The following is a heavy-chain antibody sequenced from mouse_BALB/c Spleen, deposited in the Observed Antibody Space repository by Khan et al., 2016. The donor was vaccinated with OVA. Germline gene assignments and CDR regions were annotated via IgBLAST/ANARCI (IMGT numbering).Heavy chain of an antibody. Sequence: EVQLVESGAELVRPGASVKLSCTAAGFTIKDTYMHWVKQRPEQGLEWIGRIDPSNGDTKYDPKFQDKATIPTDTSSNTAYLQLSSLTSEDTAVYYCATLDGNPFPYWGQGTLVTVSA. J-gene: IGHJ3*01. CDR2: IDPSNGDT. V-gene: IGHV14-3*02. CDR3: ATLDGNPFPY. D-gene: IGHD2-1*01. CDR1: GFTIKDTY.